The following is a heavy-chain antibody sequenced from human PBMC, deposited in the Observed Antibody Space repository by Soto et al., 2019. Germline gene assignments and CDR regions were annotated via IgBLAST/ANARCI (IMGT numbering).Heavy chain of an antibody. Sequence: GGSLRLSSAASGFTFSSYWRSWVRQAPGKGLEWVANIKQNGSEKYYVDSVKGRFTISRDNAKNSLYLQMNSLRAEDTAVYYCARAKAIVVVPAATFDYWGQGTLVTVSS. V-gene: IGHV3-7*01. CDR3: ARAKAIVVVPAATFDY. D-gene: IGHD2-2*01. CDR1: GFTFSSYW. CDR2: IKQNGSEK. J-gene: IGHJ4*02.